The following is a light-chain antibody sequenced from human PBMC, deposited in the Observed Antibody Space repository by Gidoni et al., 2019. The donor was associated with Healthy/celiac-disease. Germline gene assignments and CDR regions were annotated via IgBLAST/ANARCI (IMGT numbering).Light chain of an antibody. CDR3: NSRDSSGNPQVV. Sequence: SSELTQDPAVSVALGQKVRITCQGDSLRSYYASWYPQKPGQAPVLVIYGKNKRPSGIPDRFSGSSSGNTSSLTITGAQAEDEADYYCNSRDSSGNPQVVVGGGTKLTV. CDR1: SLRSYY. CDR2: GKN. J-gene: IGLJ2*01. V-gene: IGLV3-19*01.